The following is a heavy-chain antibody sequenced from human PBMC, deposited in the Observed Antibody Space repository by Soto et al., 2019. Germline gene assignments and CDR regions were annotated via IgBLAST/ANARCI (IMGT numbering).Heavy chain of an antibody. CDR3: ARQPGYYDILTGYSTYYSDY. CDR1: GGSFSGYY. D-gene: IGHD3-9*01. J-gene: IGHJ4*02. V-gene: IGHV4-34*01. CDR2: INHSGST. Sequence: SETLSLTCAVYGGSFSGYYWTWIRQPPGTGLEWIGEINHSGSTNYNPSLKSRVTISVDTSKNQFSLKLSSVTAADTAVYYFARQPGYYDILTGYSTYYSDYWGQGTPVTVSS.